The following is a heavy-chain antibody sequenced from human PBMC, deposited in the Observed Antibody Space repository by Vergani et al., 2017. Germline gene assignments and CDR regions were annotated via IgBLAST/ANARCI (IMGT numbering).Heavy chain of an antibody. V-gene: IGHV1-69*12. CDR1: GGTFSSYA. CDR3: ARSNSGSYYGGDYYYYGMDV. D-gene: IGHD1-26*01. J-gene: IGHJ6*02. CDR2: IIPIFGTA. Sequence: QVQLVQSGAEVKKPGSSVKVSCKASGGTFSSYAISWVRQAPGQGLEWMGGIIPIFGTANYAQKFQGRVTITADESTSTAYMELSSLRSEDTAGYYCARSNSGSYYGGDYYYYGMDVWGQGSTVTVSS.